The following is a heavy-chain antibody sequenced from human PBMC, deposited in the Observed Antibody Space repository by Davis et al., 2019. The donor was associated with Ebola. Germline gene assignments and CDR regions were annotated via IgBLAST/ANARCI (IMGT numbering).Heavy chain of an antibody. CDR1: GGSVSSGGHH. J-gene: IGHJ4*02. CDR2: VYNSGST. D-gene: IGHD5-24*01. V-gene: IGHV4-61*08. Sequence: MPSDTLSPPFTVPGGSVSSGGHHWNWIRQPPGKGLEWIGYVYNSGSTNYNPSLKSRVTISLDTSKNQLSLKVSSVTAADTAVYYCARTERRLERFDYWGQGTLVTVSS. CDR3: ARTERRLERFDY.